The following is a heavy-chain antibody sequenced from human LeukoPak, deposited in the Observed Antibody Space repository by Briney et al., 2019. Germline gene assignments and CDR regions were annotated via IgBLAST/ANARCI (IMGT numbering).Heavy chain of an antibody. CDR2: ISGSGGST. CDR3: AKDLTGPYFDWLLIDSFDY. J-gene: IGHJ4*02. Sequence: SGGSLRLSCAASGFTFSSYGMSWVRQAPGKGLEWVSAISGSGGSTYYADSVKGRFTISRDNSKNTLYLQMNSLRAEDTAVYYCAKDLTGPYFDWLLIDSFDYWGQGTLVTVSS. CDR1: GFTFSSYG. V-gene: IGHV3-23*01. D-gene: IGHD3-9*01.